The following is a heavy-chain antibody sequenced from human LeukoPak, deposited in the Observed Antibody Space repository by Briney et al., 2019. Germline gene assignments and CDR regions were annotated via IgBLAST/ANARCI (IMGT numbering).Heavy chain of an antibody. CDR1: GFTFSAYA. CDR3: AKEFGSSVGYSPFDY. Sequence: PGRSLSLSCASSGFTFSAYAMHSARQAPGKGLEWVAFISYDGNTKYYADSVKGRFTISRDSSKNTLSLQTDSLGSDDTAVYYCAKEFGSSVGYSPFDYWGQGTLVTVSS. D-gene: IGHD3-22*01. J-gene: IGHJ4*02. V-gene: IGHV3-30*18. CDR2: ISYDGNTK.